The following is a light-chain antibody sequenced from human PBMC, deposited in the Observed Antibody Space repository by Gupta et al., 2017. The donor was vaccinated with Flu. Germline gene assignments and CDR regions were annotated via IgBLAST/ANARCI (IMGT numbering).Light chain of an antibody. J-gene: IGLJ3*02. CDR3: QSYDSSLSAWV. Sequence: QSVLTQPPSVSGAPGQRVTIPCTGRGSNIGAGYDVHWYQQLPGTAPKLLIYGNSNRPSGVPDRFSGSKSGTSASLAITGLQAEDEADYYCQSYDSSLSAWVFGGGTKLTVL. V-gene: IGLV1-40*01. CDR2: GNS. CDR1: GSNIGAGYD.